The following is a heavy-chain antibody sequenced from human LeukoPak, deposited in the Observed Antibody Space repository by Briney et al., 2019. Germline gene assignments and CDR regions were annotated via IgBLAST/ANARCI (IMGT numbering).Heavy chain of an antibody. J-gene: IGHJ4*02. Sequence: GGSLRLSCAASGFTFSSSWMYWVRQAPGKGLVWVSRINSDESITTYADSVKGRFTISRDNAKNTLYLQMNSLRAEDTAVYYCARDGDSGSYFDYWGQGTLVTVSS. CDR3: ARDGDSGSYFDY. V-gene: IGHV3-74*01. CDR1: GFTFSSSW. D-gene: IGHD1-26*01. CDR2: INSDESIT.